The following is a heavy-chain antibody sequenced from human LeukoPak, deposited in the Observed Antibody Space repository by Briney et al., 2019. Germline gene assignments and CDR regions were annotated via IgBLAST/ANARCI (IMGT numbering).Heavy chain of an antibody. CDR3: AKDLDHGDYVFDY. V-gene: IGHV3-30*18. Sequence: PGGSLRLSCAASGFTFSNYAMHWVRQVPGKGLEWVAVISYDGSNKYYADSVKGRFTISRDNSKNTLYLQMNSLRAEDTAVYYCAKDLDHGDYVFDYWGQGTLVTVSS. CDR2: ISYDGSNK. CDR1: GFTFSNYA. D-gene: IGHD4-17*01. J-gene: IGHJ4*02.